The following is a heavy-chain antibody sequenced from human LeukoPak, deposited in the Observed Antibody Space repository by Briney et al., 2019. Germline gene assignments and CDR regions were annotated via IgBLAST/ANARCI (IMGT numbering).Heavy chain of an antibody. D-gene: IGHD6-19*01. CDR3: ARSVAGYDY. CDR1: GFTFSSYA. J-gene: IGHJ4*02. Sequence: GGSLRLSCAASGFTFSSYAMHWVRQAPGKGLEYVSAISSNGGSTYYANSVKGRFTISRDNSKNTLYLQMGSLRAEDMAVYYCARSVAGYDYWGQGTLVTVSS. CDR2: ISSNGGST. V-gene: IGHV3-64*01.